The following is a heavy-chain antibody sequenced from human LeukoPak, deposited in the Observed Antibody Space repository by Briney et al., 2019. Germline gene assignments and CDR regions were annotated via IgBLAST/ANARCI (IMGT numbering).Heavy chain of an antibody. CDR1: EFNLNNYS. Sequence: GGSLRLSCAGSEFNLNNYSMNWVRQAPGKGLEWVSLISGDGGSTYYADSVKGRFTISRDNSKNSLYLQMNSLRTEDTALYYCAKDKLRLGESIFDYWGQGTLVTVSS. V-gene: IGHV3-43*02. CDR3: AKDKLRLGESIFDY. D-gene: IGHD3-16*01. J-gene: IGHJ4*02. CDR2: ISGDGGST.